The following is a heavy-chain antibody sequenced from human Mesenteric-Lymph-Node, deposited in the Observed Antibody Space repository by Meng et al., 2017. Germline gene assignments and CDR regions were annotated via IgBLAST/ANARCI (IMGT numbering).Heavy chain of an antibody. CDR3: ASHVIVTGKRGFDF. D-gene: IGHD6-19*01. CDR1: VGSLISSNW. Sequence: QMQLQESGPGLVMPSWTLSLTFPFSVGSLISSNWWSWVRQPPGKGLEWIGEIYHGGSANYNTSLTNRVTMSVDKSKNHFSLQLTSVTAADTAVYYCASHVIVTGKRGFDFWGQGILVTVSS. J-gene: IGHJ4*02. CDR2: IYHGGSA. V-gene: IGHV4-4*02.